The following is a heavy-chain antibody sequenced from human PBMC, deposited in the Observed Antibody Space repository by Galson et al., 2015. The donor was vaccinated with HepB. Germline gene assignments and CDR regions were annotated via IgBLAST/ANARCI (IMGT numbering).Heavy chain of an antibody. CDR1: GFTFGGYG. CDR2: ISYDVSNK. J-gene: IGHJ5*02. CDR3: ARAAAGSVGWFAP. V-gene: IGHV3-30*03. D-gene: IGHD6-13*01. Sequence: SLRLSCAASGFTFGGYGMHWVRQAPGKGLEWVALISYDVSNKYYADSVKGRLTISRDNSKNTVYLQMNSLRTEDTAVYYCARAAAGSVGWFAPWGQGTLVTVSS.